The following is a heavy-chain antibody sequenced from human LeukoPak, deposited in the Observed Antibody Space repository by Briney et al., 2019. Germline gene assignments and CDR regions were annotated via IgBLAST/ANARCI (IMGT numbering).Heavy chain of an antibody. J-gene: IGHJ4*02. CDR2: IYPGDSDT. CDR1: GYSFTSYW. V-gene: IGHV5-51*01. CDR3: ARLGERYAGVSDYFDY. Sequence: GESLKISCKGSGYSFTSYWIGWVRQMPGKGLGWMGIIYPGDSDTRYSPSFQGQVTISADKSISTAYLQWSSLKASDTAMYYCARLGERYAGVSDYFDYWGQGTLVTVSS. D-gene: IGHD2-21*01.